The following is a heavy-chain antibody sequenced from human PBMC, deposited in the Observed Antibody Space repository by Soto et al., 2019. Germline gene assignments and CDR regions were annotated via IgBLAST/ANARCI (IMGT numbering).Heavy chain of an antibody. Sequence: GELRDCKAGSGVIPSPYSKHLGRPAPGKGLEWVSYISSSSSTIYYADSVKGRFTISRDNAKNSLYLQMNSLRAEDTAVYYCAREYCSSTSCLNWFDPWGQGTLVTVSS. D-gene: IGHD2-2*01. CDR3: AREYCSSTSCLNWFDP. CDR2: ISSSSSTI. V-gene: IGHV3-48*01. CDR1: GVIPSPYS. J-gene: IGHJ5*02.